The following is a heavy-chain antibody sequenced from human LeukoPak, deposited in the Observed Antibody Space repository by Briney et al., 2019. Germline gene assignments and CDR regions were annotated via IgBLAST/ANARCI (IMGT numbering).Heavy chain of an antibody. V-gene: IGHV3-23*01. J-gene: IGHJ4*02. CDR3: AKDRYSGSYYFDY. CDR2: ISGRGGST. CDR1: GFTFSSYA. D-gene: IGHD1-26*01. Sequence: GGSLRLSCAASGFTFSSYAMIWVRQAPAKGLEWVSAISGRGGSTYYADSVKGRFTISRDNYKNTLYLQMNSLRAEDTAVYYCAKDRYSGSYYFDYWGQGTLVTVSS.